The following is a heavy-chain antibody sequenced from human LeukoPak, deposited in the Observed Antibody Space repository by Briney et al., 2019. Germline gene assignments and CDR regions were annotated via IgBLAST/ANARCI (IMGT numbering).Heavy chain of an antibody. Sequence: EASVTVSCKASGYTFTVYYMHWVRQAPGQGLEWMGWINPNSGGTNYAQKFQGRVTMTRDTSISTAYMELSSLRSDDTAVYYCARDDADCYWDYWGQGTLVTVSS. CDR2: INPNSGGT. V-gene: IGHV1-2*02. D-gene: IGHD2-21*02. CDR3: ARDDADCYWDY. J-gene: IGHJ4*02. CDR1: GYTFTVYY.